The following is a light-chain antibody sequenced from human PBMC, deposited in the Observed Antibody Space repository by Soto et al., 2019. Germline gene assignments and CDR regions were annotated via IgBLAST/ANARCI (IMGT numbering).Light chain of an antibody. CDR3: QQSFNTPYT. CDR2: AAS. Sequence: DIQMTQSPSSLSASVGDIVTITCRASQTVSTYLNWYQQKPGRAPKVLISAASSLQSEVPSRFSGSGSGTDFTLTISSLQPEDFATYYCQQSFNTPYTFGQGTKLEIK. V-gene: IGKV1-39*01. CDR1: QTVSTY. J-gene: IGKJ2*01.